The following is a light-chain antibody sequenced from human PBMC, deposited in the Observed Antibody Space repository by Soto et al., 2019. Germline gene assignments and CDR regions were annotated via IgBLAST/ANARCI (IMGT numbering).Light chain of an antibody. CDR3: QQSNYWPWT. CDR2: GAS. Sequence: EIVLTQSPASLSLSPGERATLSCRASQSVSRNLAWYQQRHGQAHRLLIYGASTRATGIPARFSVIVSGTELTLTIHSLQSEDGAVYDGQQSNYWPWTFGQGTKVDIK. J-gene: IGKJ1*01. CDR1: QSVSRN. V-gene: IGKV3-15*01.